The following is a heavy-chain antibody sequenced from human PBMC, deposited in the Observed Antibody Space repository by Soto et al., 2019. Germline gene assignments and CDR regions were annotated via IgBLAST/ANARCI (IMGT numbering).Heavy chain of an antibody. V-gene: IGHV4-59*01. Sequence: PSETLSLTCSVSGDSITNYYWNWIRQPPGKGLEWIGNIYHSGSTNYNPSLKSRVALSVDTSKNQVSLRLRSVTAADAAVYYCARGPYYCSPTTCLYIGFGPWGRGTLVTVSS. CDR2: IYHSGST. CDR1: GDSITNYY. CDR3: ARGPYYCSPTTCLYIGFGP. D-gene: IGHD3-22*01. J-gene: IGHJ5*02.